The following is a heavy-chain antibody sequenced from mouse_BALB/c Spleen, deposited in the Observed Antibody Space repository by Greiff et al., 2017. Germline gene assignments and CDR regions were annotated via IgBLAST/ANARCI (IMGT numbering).Heavy chain of an antibody. CDR3: TRLRSSSWDYYAMDY. D-gene: IGHD1-1*01. CDR1: GFTFSNYW. CDR2: IRLKSNNYAT. Sequence: EVQGVESGGGLVQPGGSMKLSCVASGFTFSNYWMNWVRQSPEKGLEWVAEIRLKSNNYATHYAESVKGRFTISRDDSKSSVYLQMNNLRAEDTGIYYCTRLRSSSWDYYAMDYWGQGTSVTVSS. V-gene: IGHV6-6*02. J-gene: IGHJ4*01.